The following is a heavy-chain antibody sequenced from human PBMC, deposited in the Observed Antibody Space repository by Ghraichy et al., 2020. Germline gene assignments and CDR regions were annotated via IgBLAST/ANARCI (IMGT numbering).Heavy chain of an antibody. CDR2: INHSGST. CDR1: GGSFSGYY. D-gene: IGHD7-27*01. J-gene: IGHJ4*02. CDR3: ARLPALARTGIRDY. Sequence: SQTLSLTCAVYGGSFSGYYWSWIRQPPGKGLEWIGEINHSGSTNYNPSLKSRVTISVDTSKNQFSLKLSSVTTADTAVYYCARLPALARTGIRDYWGQGTLVTVSS. V-gene: IGHV4-34*01.